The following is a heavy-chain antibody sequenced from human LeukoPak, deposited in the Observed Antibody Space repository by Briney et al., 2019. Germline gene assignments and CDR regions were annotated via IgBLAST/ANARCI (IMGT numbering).Heavy chain of an antibody. CDR1: EFTFSSYW. CDR3: ASLNRAAPDY. Sequence: GGSLRLSCAASEFTFSSYWMSWVRQAPGKGLEWVASIKQDGSEKYYVDSVKGRFTISRDNAQNSLYLQMNSLRAEDTAVYYCASLNRAAPDYWGQGTLVTVSS. CDR2: IKQDGSEK. V-gene: IGHV3-7*01. D-gene: IGHD1-14*01. J-gene: IGHJ4*02.